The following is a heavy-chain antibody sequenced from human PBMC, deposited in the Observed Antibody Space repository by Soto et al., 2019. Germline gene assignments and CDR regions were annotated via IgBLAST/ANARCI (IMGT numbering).Heavy chain of an antibody. D-gene: IGHD4-4*01. CDR3: ARGLTVTTNYYYGMDV. V-gene: IGHV1-18*01. J-gene: IGHJ6*02. CDR1: GYTFTSYG. CDR2: ISAYNGNT. Sequence: ASVKVSCKASGYTFTSYGISWVRQAPGQGLEWMGWISAYNGNTNYAQKLQGRVTMTTDTSTSTAYMELSSLRSDDTAVYYCARGLTVTTNYYYGMDVWGQGTTVTVSS.